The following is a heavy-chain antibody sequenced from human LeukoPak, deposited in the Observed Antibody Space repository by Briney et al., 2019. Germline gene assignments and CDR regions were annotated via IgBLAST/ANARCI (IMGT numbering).Heavy chain of an antibody. V-gene: IGHV5-51*01. CDR3: ARHGIGYCTGGSCYPIT. J-gene: IGHJ5*02. CDR1: GYSFTSYW. CDR2: IYPGDSDT. D-gene: IGHD2-15*01. Sequence: PGESLKISCQGSGYSFTSYWIGWVRQMPGKGLEWMGIIYPGDSDTRYSPSFHGQVTISADKSTSTAYLQWTSLKASDTAMYYCARHGIGYCTGGSCYPITWGQGTLVTVSS.